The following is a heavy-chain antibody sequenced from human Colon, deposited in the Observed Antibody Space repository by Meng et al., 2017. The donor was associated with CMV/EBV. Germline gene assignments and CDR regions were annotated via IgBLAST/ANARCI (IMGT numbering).Heavy chain of an antibody. CDR1: GYKFRYSS. CDR2: VDPRGDRT. D-gene: IGHD4-11*01. J-gene: IGHJ4*02. CDR3: ARDNSNWSTDF. V-gene: IGHV1-46*01. Sequence: QVQLVQAGAEGKKPGDLVKGSCKTSGYKFRYSSIHWIRQAPGQGLEWMGIVDPRGDRTNYAETFVGRFTMTADMSTNTLHMELSSLRSDDTAVYYCARDNSNWSTDFWGQGTLVTVSS.